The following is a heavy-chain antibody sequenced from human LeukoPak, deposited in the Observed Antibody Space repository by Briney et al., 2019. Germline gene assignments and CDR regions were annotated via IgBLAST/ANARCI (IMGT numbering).Heavy chain of an antibody. CDR1: GFTFSSYV. CDR2: IGGSGFTT. CDR3: AKDGSYYDILTGPTAYGMDV. Sequence: PGGSLRLSCAASGFTFSSYVMNWVRQTPLKGVEWVSRIGGSGFTTYYAGSVKGRFTISRDNSKNTLYLQMNSLRAEDTAVYYCAKDGSYYDILTGPTAYGMDVWGQGTAVTVSS. J-gene: IGHJ6*02. D-gene: IGHD3-9*01. V-gene: IGHV3-23*01.